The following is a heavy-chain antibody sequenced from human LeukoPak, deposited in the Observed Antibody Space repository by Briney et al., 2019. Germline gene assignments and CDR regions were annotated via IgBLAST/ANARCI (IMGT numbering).Heavy chain of an antibody. D-gene: IGHD6-19*01. CDR3: AREDGRINGWVDC. Sequence: GGSLRLPWAASGFPVNSHHKRWVRQAPGKGLEWVANKKYYGREKKYVDSVKGRYHISRQNAKHPLYLELNSLRADDTAVYYCAREDGRINGWVDCWGQGTLVIVSS. CDR2: KKYYGREK. J-gene: IGHJ4*02. V-gene: IGHV3-7*03. CDR1: GFPVNSHH.